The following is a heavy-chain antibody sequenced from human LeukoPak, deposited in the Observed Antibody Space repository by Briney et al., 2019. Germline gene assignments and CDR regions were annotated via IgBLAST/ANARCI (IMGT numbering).Heavy chain of an antibody. CDR3: ARDPVVYSSYGMDV. CDR1: GGSISNWY. CDR2: VHDSGST. Sequence: PSETLSLTCSVSGGSISNWYWSWIRQPPGKGLEWIGYVHDSGSTNYNPSLKGRVTISVDTSKNQLSLKLSSVTAADTAVYYCARDPVVYSSYGMDVWGQGTTVTVSS. J-gene: IGHJ6*02. D-gene: IGHD2-8*02. V-gene: IGHV4-59*01.